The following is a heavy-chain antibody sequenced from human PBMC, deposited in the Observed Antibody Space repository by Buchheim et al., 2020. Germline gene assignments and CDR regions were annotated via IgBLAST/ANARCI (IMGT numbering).Heavy chain of an antibody. D-gene: IGHD6-19*01. CDR3: AREHSTGWRFFDY. CDR1: GFTFSFYW. Sequence: VQLVESGGDLVQPGGSLRLSCTVSGFTFSFYWMSWVRQAPGRGLEWVAYISQDGSEKYYVDSVKGGFTISRDNAKKALYLQMNSLRAEDTAVYYCAREHSTGWRFFDYWGQGIL. CDR2: ISQDGSEK. J-gene: IGHJ4*02. V-gene: IGHV3-7*01.